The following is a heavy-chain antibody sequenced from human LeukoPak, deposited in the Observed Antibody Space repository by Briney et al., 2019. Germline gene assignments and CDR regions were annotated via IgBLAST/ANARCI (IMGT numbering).Heavy chain of an antibody. Sequence: ASVKVSCKASGGTFSSYAISWVRQAPGQGLEWMGGIIPIFGTANYAQKFQGRVTITADESTSTAYTELSSLRSEDTAVYYCAREGYSSGPEYFQHWGQGTLVTVSS. CDR2: IIPIFGTA. CDR3: AREGYSSGPEYFQH. J-gene: IGHJ1*01. D-gene: IGHD6-19*01. V-gene: IGHV1-69*13. CDR1: GGTFSSYA.